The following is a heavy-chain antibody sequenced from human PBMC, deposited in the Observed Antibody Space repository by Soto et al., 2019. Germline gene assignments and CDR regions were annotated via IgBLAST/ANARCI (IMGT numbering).Heavy chain of an antibody. D-gene: IGHD6-13*01. CDR2: IYSGGST. CDR3: ARQVGVYSRTYYFDY. Sequence: GESLILSCAASVFTFSSYGMHWVRQAPGKGLEWVSVIYSGGSTYYADSVKGLFTISRDNSKNTLYLQMNSLRAEDTAVYYCARQVGVYSRTYYFDYWGQGTLVTVSS. J-gene: IGHJ4*02. V-gene: IGHV3-53*01. CDR1: VFTFSSYG.